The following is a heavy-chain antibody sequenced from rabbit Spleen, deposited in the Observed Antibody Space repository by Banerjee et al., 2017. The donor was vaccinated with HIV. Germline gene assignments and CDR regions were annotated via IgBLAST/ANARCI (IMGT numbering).Heavy chain of an antibody. V-gene: IGHV1S45*01. CDR1: GFSFSDRDV. Sequence: QEQLEESGGGLVKPEGSLTLTCKASGFSFSDRDVMCWVRQAPGKGLEWIGCINTATGKDVDAIRAKCRCSISTTSSTTMTLKMTSLTAADTATYFCARDLSCVIGWNFSLWGQGTLVTVS. CDR3: ARDLSCVIGWNFSL. J-gene: IGHJ4*01. CDR2: INTATGKD. D-gene: IGHD1-1*01.